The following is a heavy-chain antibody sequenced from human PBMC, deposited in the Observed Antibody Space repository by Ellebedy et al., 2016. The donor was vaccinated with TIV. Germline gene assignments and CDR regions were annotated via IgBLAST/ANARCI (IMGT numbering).Heavy chain of an antibody. J-gene: IGHJ4*02. CDR1: GFSFSNYN. D-gene: IGHD3-9*01. CDR3: ATDRGYFTFDY. Sequence: PGGSLRLSCAASGFSFSNYNMNWVRQAPGKGLEWVSCISSGSSTIYYADSVKGRFTISRDNAKNSLYLQMNSLRADDTAVYYCATDRGYFTFDYWGQGSLITVSS. CDR2: ISSGSSTI. V-gene: IGHV3-48*01.